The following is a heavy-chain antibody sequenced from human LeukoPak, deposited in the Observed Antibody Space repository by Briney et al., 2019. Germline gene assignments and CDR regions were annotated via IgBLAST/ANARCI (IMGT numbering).Heavy chain of an antibody. D-gene: IGHD5-18*01. CDR2: INPNSGGT. V-gene: IGHV1-2*02. CDR1: GYTFTGYY. Sequence: ASVKVSFKASGYTFTGYYMHWVRQAPGQGLEWMGWINPNSGGTNYAQKFQGRVTMTRDTSISTAYMELSRLRSDDTAVYYCARVVGYSYGYPDYWGQGTLVPVSS. J-gene: IGHJ4*02. CDR3: ARVVGYSYGYPDY.